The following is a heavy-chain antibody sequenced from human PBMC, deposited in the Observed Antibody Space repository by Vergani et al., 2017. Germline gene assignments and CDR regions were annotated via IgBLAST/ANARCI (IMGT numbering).Heavy chain of an antibody. Sequence: VELVQSGPEMRKPGESLMISCKGYEYSFGNYWIGWVRQMPGKCLEWMGIIYPADSDTRYSPSFQGQVTISADKSISTAFLQWDSLKASDTALYYCARHTTYTDSWGQGTLVTVSS. J-gene: IGHJ4*02. CDR1: EYSFGNYW. CDR2: IYPADSDT. CDR3: ARHTTYTDS. D-gene: IGHD1-1*01. V-gene: IGHV5-51*01.